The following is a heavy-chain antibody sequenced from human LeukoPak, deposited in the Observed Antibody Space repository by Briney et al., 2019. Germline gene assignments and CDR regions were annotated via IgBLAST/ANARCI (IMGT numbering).Heavy chain of an antibody. CDR2: IYQDGSKT. Sequence: PGGSLRLSCAASGFNFHTYNMAWVRQAPGKRPEWVASIYQDGSKTYYVDSVRGRFTISRDNAQHSVYLQMNRLRADDTAVYYCAKSGPADDQIFDYWGRGTLVTVSS. CDR1: GFNFHTYN. CDR3: AKSGPADDQIFDY. D-gene: IGHD3-10*01. V-gene: IGHV3-7*01. J-gene: IGHJ4*02.